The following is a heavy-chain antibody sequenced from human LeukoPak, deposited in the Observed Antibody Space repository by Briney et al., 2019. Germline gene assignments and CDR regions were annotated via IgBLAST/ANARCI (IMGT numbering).Heavy chain of an antibody. V-gene: IGHV3-23*01. D-gene: IGHD6-13*01. J-gene: IGHJ5*02. CDR2: ISGSGGST. Sequence: GGSLRLSCAASGFTFSSYAMSWVRQAPGKGLEWVSAISGSGGSTYYADSVKGRFTISRDNSKNTLYLQMNSLRAEDTAVYYCAKSGEQQLVRCWFDPWGQGTLVTVSS. CDR1: GFTFSSYA. CDR3: AKSGEQQLVRCWFDP.